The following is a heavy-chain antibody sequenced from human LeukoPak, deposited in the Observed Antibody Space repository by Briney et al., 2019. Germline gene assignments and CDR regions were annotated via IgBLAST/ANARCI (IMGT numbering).Heavy chain of an antibody. CDR2: ISAYNGNT. CDR3: ARDLDIVVVPAV. V-gene: IGHV1-18*01. Sequence: ASVKVSCKASGYTFTSYGISWVRQAPGQGLEWMGWISAYNGNTNYAQKLQGRVTMTTDTSTSTAYMELRSLRSDDAAVYYCARDLDIVVVPAVWGQGTLVTVSS. CDR1: GYTFTSYG. J-gene: IGHJ4*02. D-gene: IGHD2-2*03.